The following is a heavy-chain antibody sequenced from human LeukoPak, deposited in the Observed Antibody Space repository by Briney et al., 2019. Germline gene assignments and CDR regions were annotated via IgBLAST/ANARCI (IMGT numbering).Heavy chain of an antibody. CDR2: INPNSGGT. Sequence: ASVKVSCEASGYTFTGYYMHWVRQAPGQGLEWMGWINPNSGGTNYAQKFQGRVTMTRDTSISTAYTELSRLTSDDTALYYCARTYTAVHYFDYWGQGTLVTVSS. CDR1: GYTFTGYY. J-gene: IGHJ4*02. CDR3: ARTYTAVHYFDY. V-gene: IGHV1-2*02. D-gene: IGHD2-21*02.